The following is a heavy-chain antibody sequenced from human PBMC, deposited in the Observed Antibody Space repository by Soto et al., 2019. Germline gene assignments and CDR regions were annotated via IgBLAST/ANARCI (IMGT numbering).Heavy chain of an antibody. CDR3: SKNGTTWFAS. CDR2: ISVFNGYA. CDR1: GYSFHNSG. Sequence: QVQLVQSGPELKKPGASVKVSCKTSGYSFHNSGISWVRQAPGQGLEWMGWISVFNGYAHYAQKFQGRVIMTADTVTNTAYMELRGLRSDDTAMYYCSKNGTTWFASWGQGTPVTVSS. D-gene: IGHD1-1*01. J-gene: IGHJ5*01. V-gene: IGHV1-18*01.